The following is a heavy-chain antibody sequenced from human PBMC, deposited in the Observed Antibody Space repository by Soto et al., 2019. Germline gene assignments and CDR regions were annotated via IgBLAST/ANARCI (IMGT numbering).Heavy chain of an antibody. CDR3: AGFRLGEFSSFDY. Sequence: QVQLVQSGAEVKKPGSSVKVSCKASGGTFSSYAISWVRQAPGQGLEWMGGIIPIFGTANYAQKIQGRVTITADESTSTASMGLSSLRSENTAVYYCAGFRLGEFSSFDYWGHGTLVTVSS. D-gene: IGHD3-16*02. CDR1: GGTFSSYA. J-gene: IGHJ4*01. CDR2: IIPIFGTA. V-gene: IGHV1-69*01.